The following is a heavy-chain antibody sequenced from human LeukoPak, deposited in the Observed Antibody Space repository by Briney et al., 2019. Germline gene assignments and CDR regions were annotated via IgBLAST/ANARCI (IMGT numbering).Heavy chain of an antibody. J-gene: IGHJ4*02. CDR1: GFTFSSYS. V-gene: IGHV3-21*01. CDR3: AKDNYDFAEGGY. D-gene: IGHD3/OR15-3a*01. Sequence: GGSLRLSCAASGFTFSSYSMNWVRQAPGKGLEWVSSISSSSSYIYYADSVKGRFTISRDNAKNSLFLQMNSLRAEDTAVYFCAKDNYDFAEGGYWGQGTLVTVSS. CDR2: ISSSSSYI.